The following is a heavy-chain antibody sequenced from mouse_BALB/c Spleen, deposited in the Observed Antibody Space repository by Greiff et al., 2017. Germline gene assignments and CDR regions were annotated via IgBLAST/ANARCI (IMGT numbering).Heavy chain of an antibody. CDR1: GYTFTSYW. Sequence: QVQLQQPGAELVKPGASVKMSCKASGYTFTSYWMHWVKQRPGQGLEWIGVIDPSDSYTSYNQKFKGKATLTVDTSSSTAYMQLSSLTSEDSAVYYCTREGAMISPFAYWGQGTLVTVSA. V-gene: IGHV1S127*01. D-gene: IGHD2-4*01. CDR2: IDPSDSYT. CDR3: TREGAMISPFAY. J-gene: IGHJ3*01.